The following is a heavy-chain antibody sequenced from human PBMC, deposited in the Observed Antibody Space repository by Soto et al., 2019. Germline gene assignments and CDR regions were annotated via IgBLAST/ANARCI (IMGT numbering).Heavy chain of an antibody. CDR2: ISGSGGST. J-gene: IGHJ4*02. D-gene: IGHD6-13*01. V-gene: IGHV3-23*01. Sequence: EVQLLESGGGLVQPGGSLRLSCAASGFTFSSYAMSWVRQAPGKGLEWVSAISGSGGSTYYADSVKGRFTISRDNSTNTLYLQMNSLRAEDTAVYYCAKDQGRRSSGIAAAGTDYWGQGTLVTVSS. CDR3: AKDQGRRSSGIAAAGTDY. CDR1: GFTFSSYA.